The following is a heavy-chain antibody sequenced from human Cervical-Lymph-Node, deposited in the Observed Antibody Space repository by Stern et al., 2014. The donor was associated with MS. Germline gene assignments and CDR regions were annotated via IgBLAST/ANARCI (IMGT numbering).Heavy chain of an antibody. CDR3: ARVSGGYCTSTSCSPPYYYYGLDV. CDR1: GDSISSAGYF. CDR2: IYYSGNT. D-gene: IGHD2-2*01. J-gene: IGHJ6*02. Sequence: VQLVESGPGLVKPSQTLSLTCTVSGDSISSAGYFWTWIRQHPGKGLEWIGYIYYSGNTYYNPSLKSRVAISIDTSKNQFSLNMSSVTAADTAVYYCARVSGGYCTSTSCSPPYYYYGLDVWGQGTTVTVSS. V-gene: IGHV4-31*03.